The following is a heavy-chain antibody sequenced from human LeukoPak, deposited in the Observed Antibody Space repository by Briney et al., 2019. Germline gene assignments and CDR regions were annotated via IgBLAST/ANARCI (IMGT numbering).Heavy chain of an antibody. CDR3: ARAGGSSWYVSLYY. CDR2: IIPIIGTP. D-gene: IGHD6-13*01. V-gene: IGHV1-69*04. J-gene: IGHJ4*02. CDR1: GGTFSSNV. Sequence: ASVKVSCEASGGTFSSNVISWVRQAPGQGLEWMGRIIPIIGTPDYAQKFQGRVTITADKSTNTAYMELTSLKSDDTAVYYCARAGGSSWYVSLYYWGQGTLVTVSS.